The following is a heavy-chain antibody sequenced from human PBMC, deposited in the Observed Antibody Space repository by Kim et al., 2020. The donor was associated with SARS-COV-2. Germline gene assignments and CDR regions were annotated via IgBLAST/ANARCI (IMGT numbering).Heavy chain of an antibody. Sequence: GGSLRLSCAASGFTFSSYNMNWVRQAPGKGLEWVSSISSSSSYIYYADSVKGRFTISRDNAKNSLYLQMNSLRAEDTAVYYCARAPRDSAMIVAWGQGTLVTVSS. CDR2: ISSSSSYI. CDR3: ARAPRDSAMIVA. V-gene: IGHV3-21*01. D-gene: IGHD3-22*01. J-gene: IGHJ5*02. CDR1: GFTFSSYN.